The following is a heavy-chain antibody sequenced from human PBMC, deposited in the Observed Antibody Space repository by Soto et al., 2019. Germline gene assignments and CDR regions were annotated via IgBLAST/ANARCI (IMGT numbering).Heavy chain of an antibody. CDR3: ARRGYYSDNSGQNAYDY. D-gene: IGHD3-22*01. J-gene: IGHJ4*01. CDR1: GGSISTGGYY. V-gene: IGHV4-31*03. CDR2: IYYGGST. Sequence: TRSLTCTVPGGSISTGGYYWSWIRQHPGKGLEWIGYIYYGGSTYYNPSLKSRATISGDTSKNQFSLKLSSVTAADTAVCYCARRGYYSDNSGQNAYDYWGQGILVTGSS.